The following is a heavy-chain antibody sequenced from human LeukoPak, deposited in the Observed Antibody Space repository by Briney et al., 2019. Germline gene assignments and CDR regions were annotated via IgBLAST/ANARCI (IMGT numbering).Heavy chain of an antibody. CDR2: IASDGSST. Sequence: GGSLRLSCAASGFTFSSYWMNWVRQAPGKGLVWVSRIASDGSSTTYADSVKGRFSISRDNSKNTLYLQMNSLRAEDTAVYYCARHENDFWSGYYDYWGQGTLVTVSS. V-gene: IGHV3-74*01. CDR3: ARHENDFWSGYYDY. J-gene: IGHJ4*02. CDR1: GFTFSSYW. D-gene: IGHD3-3*01.